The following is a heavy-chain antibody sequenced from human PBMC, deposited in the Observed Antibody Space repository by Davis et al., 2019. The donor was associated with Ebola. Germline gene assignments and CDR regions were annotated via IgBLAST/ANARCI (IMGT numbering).Heavy chain of an antibody. D-gene: IGHD1-26*01. CDR3: ASGGRSYPFDY. V-gene: IGHV4-34*01. Sequence: PSETLSLTCTVSGGSISSYYWSWIRQPPGKGLEWIGEINHSGSTNYNPSLKSRVTISVDTSKNQFSLKLSSVTAADTAVYYCASGGRSYPFDYWGQGTLVTVSS. J-gene: IGHJ4*02. CDR2: INHSGST. CDR1: GGSISSYY.